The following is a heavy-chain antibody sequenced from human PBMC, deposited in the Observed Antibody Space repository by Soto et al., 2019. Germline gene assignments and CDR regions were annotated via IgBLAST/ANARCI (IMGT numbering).Heavy chain of an antibody. V-gene: IGHV1-3*01. J-gene: IGHJ4*02. D-gene: IGHD6-19*01. CDR1: GYTFTNYA. CDR3: VRDGAVAGNINFDF. CDR2: INAGDGNT. Sequence: AAVKVSCKASGYTFTNYAVHWVRQAPGQRREWMGWINAGDGNTKYSRNFQGRVTITRDTSASTAYMELSSLRSEDTDVYYCVRDGAVAGNINFDFWGQGTLVTVSS.